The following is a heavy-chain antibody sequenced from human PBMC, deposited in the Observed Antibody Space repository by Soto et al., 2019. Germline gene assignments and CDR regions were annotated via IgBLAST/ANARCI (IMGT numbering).Heavy chain of an antibody. J-gene: IGHJ1*01. CDR1: GFTFSSYA. V-gene: IGHV3-23*01. CDR3: ARDQAAGGTISRYFQD. D-gene: IGHD6-13*01. Sequence: GGSLRLSCEASGFTFSSYAMSWVRQAPGKGLEWVSGISGGGSTTYYADSVKGRFTISRDNSKNTLYLQVNSLRAEDTAVYYCARDQAAGGTISRYFQDWGRGTLVTVSS. CDR2: ISGGGSTT.